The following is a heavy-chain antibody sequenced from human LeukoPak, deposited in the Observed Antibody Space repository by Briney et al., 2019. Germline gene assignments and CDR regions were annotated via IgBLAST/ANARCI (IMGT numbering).Heavy chain of an antibody. D-gene: IGHD6-25*01. CDR3: ARQLPTAAADTRGYFDY. CDR1: AGSISNGDYC. CDR2: IFYGEST. Sequence: SETLSLTCSVSAGSISNGDYCWGWIRQAPGKGLEWIGCIFYGESTHYNPSLKSRATISVDTSKNQFSLKLTSVTAADAAIYYCARQLPTAAADTRGYFDYWGQGTVVTVSS. J-gene: IGHJ4*01. V-gene: IGHV4-39*01.